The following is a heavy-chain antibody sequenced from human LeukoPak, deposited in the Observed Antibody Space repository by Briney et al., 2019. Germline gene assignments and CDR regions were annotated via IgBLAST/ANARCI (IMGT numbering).Heavy chain of an antibody. D-gene: IGHD5-18*01. CDR1: GFTFSSYG. CDR3: AKDSTGYSYGPEDY. CDR2: ISYDGSNK. V-gene: IGHV3-30*18. J-gene: IGHJ4*02. Sequence: GGPLRLSCAASGFTFSSYGMHWVRQAPGKGLEWVAVISYDGSNKYYADSVKGRFTISRDNSKNTLYLQMNSLRAEDTAVYYCAKDSTGYSYGPEDYWGQGTLVTVSS.